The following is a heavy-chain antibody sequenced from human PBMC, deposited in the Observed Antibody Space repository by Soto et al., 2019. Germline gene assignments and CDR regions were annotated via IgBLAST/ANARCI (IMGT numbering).Heavy chain of an antibody. D-gene: IGHD6-19*01. CDR2: TYHRSKWYN. J-gene: IGHJ6*02. CDR3: ARDLPNKQWLVRDYYYYGMDV. Sequence: SQTLSLTCAISGDSVSSNSAAWNWIRQSPSRGLEWLGRTYHRSKWYNDYAVSVKSRITINPDTSKNQFSLQLNSVTPEDTAVYYCARDLPNKQWLVRDYYYYGMDVWGQGPRSPSP. CDR1: GDSVSSNSAA. V-gene: IGHV6-1*01.